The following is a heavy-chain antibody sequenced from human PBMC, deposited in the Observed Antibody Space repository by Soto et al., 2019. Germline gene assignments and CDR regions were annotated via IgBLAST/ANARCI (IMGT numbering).Heavy chain of an antibody. V-gene: IGHV4-31*03. CDR1: GGSISSGGYY. D-gene: IGHD2-15*01. CDR3: ARVYCSGGSCYTRKNYYYGMDV. CDR2: IYYSGST. J-gene: IGHJ6*02. Sequence: ASETLSLTCTVSGGSISSGGYYWSWIRQHPGKGLEWIGYIYYSGSTYYNPSLKSRVAISVDTSKNQFSLKLSSVTAADTAVYYCARVYCSGGSCYTRKNYYYGMDVWGQGTTVTVSS.